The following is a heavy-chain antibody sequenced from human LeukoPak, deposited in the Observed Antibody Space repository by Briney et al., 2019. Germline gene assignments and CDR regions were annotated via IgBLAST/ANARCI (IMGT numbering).Heavy chain of an antibody. CDR1: GFTFSSYA. CDR2: ISGSGGST. CDR3: AKEGGQQLEREYYFDY. V-gene: IGHV3-23*01. J-gene: IGHJ4*02. Sequence: GGSLRLSCAASGFTFSSYAMSWVRQAPGKGLEWVSAISGSGGSTYYADSVKGRFTISRDNSKNTLYLQMTSLRAEDTAVYYCAKEGGQQLEREYYFDYWGQGTLVTVSS. D-gene: IGHD6-13*01.